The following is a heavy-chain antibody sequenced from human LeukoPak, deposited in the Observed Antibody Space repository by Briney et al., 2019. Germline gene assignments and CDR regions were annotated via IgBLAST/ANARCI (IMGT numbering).Heavy chain of an antibody. D-gene: IGHD4-17*01. CDR1: GGTFSSYA. CDR2: IIPIFGTA. J-gene: IGHJ4*02. V-gene: IGHV1-69*06. CDR3: ARENAPMTTWGYFDY. Sequence: SVKVSCKASGGTFSSYAISWVRQAPGQGLEWMGGIIPIFGTANYAQKFQGRVTITADKSTSTAYMELSSLRSEDTAVYYCARENAPMTTWGYFDYWGQGTLVTVSS.